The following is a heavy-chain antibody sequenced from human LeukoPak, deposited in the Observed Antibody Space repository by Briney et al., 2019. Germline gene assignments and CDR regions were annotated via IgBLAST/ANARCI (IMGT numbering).Heavy chain of an antibody. J-gene: IGHJ4*02. CDR1: GFTFGSYA. CDR2: ITNGGVTT. D-gene: IGHD6-19*01. V-gene: IGHV3-23*01. Sequence: GGSLRLSCAASGFTFGSYAMSWVRQTPGKSLEWVSIITNGGVTTYYADSVRGRFTISRDNSKNMLYLQMNSLRAEDTAVYYCVKLSSGSGSRFGFDSWGQGTLVTVSS. CDR3: VKLSSGSGSRFGFDS.